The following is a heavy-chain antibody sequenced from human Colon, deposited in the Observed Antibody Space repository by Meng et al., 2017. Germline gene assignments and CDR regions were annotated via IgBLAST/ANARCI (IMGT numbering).Heavy chain of an antibody. V-gene: IGHV6-1*01. CDR2: TYYRSKYYN. CDR3: ARDWGDVRGGFDF. Sequence: QVRLAHSGPGLVKPPQTLSPPWAISGDSVSSNSAAWNWIRQSPSRGLEWLGRTYYRSKYYNDYALSVKSRITINPDTSKNQFSLQLNSVTPEDTAIYYCARDWGDVRGGFDFWGQGTLVTVSS. J-gene: IGHJ4*02. CDR1: GDSVSSNSAA. D-gene: IGHD3-10*02.